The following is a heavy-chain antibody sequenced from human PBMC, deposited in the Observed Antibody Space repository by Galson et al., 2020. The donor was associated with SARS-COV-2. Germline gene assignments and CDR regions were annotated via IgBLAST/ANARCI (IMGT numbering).Heavy chain of an antibody. J-gene: IGHJ4*02. D-gene: IGHD4-17*01. CDR3: AKDRGNDYGDQLDF. Sequence: GESLKISCAASGFNFSRYAMAWVRQAPGKGLEWVSGISGGGGSTYYADSVKGQFTISRDISQNTVYLQMSSLRAEDTAVYYCAKDRGNDYGDQLDFWGQGTQVTVSS. V-gene: IGHV3-23*01. CDR2: ISGGGGST. CDR1: GFNFSRYA.